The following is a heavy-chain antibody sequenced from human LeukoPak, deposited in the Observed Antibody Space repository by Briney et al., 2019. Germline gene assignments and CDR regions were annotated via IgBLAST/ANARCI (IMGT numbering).Heavy chain of an antibody. Sequence: SGTLSLTCAVSGGSISSSNWWSWVRQPPGKGLEWIGEINHSGSTNYNPSLKSRVTISVDTSKNQFSLKLSSVTAADTAVYYCARSRHYDFWSGYSSHFDYWGQGTLVTVSS. CDR2: INHSGST. V-gene: IGHV4-4*02. D-gene: IGHD3-3*01. CDR3: ARSRHYDFWSGYSSHFDY. CDR1: GGSISSSNW. J-gene: IGHJ4*02.